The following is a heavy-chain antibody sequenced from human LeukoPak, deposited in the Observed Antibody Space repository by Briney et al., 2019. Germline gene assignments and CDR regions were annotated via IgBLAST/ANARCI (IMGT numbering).Heavy chain of an antibody. CDR1: GDSVSSNSAA. D-gene: IGHD2-2*02. CDR3: GRGFSIVPAGIPDY. Sequence: SQTLSLTCAISGDSVSSNSAAWNWIRQSPSRGLEWLGRTFYRSKWFNDYAVSVKGRITTNPDTSKNQFSLRLNSVTPEDTAVYYCGRGFSIVPAGIPDYWGLGTLVTVSS. V-gene: IGHV6-1*01. CDR2: TFYRSKWFN. J-gene: IGHJ4*02.